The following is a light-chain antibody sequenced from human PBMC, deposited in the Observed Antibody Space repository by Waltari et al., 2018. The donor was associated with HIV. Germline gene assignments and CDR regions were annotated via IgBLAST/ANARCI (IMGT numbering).Light chain of an antibody. CDR2: AVS. CDR3: SSYSPRGSVV. CDR1: TSDLSSLNF. V-gene: IGLV2-14*01. Sequence: HSVLTQPASVSGSPGQSITISCSGPTSDLSSLNFVSWYQQSPGRAHKLIIFAVSSRPSGISDRFSGSKAGDTASLTISALRTEDEADYVCSSYSPRGSVVFGGGTKVTVL. J-gene: IGLJ3*02.